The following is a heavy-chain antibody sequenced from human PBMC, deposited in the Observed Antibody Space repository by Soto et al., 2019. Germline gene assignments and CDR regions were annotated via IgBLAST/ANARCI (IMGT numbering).Heavy chain of an antibody. CDR1: GFTFTNYD. CDR3: AKARGGAGTSPDH. Sequence: QVHLVESGGGVVQPGRSLRLSCAASGFTFTNYDMHWVRQAPGRGLEWVAGVSYDGSNKYSADSVKGRFTISRDNSKNTLSLQMNSLKPEDMAVYYCAKARGGAGTSPDHRGQGTLVTVSS. D-gene: IGHD3-16*01. V-gene: IGHV3-30*18. CDR2: VSYDGSNK. J-gene: IGHJ4*02.